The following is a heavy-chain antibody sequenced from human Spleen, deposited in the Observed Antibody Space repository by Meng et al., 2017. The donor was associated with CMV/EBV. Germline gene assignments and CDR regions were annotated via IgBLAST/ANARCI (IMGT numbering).Heavy chain of an antibody. Sequence: QVELQESGPGLVKPSDTLSCTCAVSGYSISSTNWWGWIRQPPGKGLEWIGYIYYSGSTSYNPSLKSRVTMSVDTSKNQFSLNLNSVTAVDTAVYYCARNVPGTSAYYDWGQGTLVTVSS. V-gene: IGHV4-28*01. CDR1: GYSISSTNW. CDR3: ARNVPGTSAYYD. D-gene: IGHD3-22*01. CDR2: IYYSGST. J-gene: IGHJ4*02.